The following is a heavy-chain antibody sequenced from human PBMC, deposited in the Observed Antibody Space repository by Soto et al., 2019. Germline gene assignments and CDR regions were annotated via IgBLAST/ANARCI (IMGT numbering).Heavy chain of an antibody. V-gene: IGHV3-30*18. CDR1: GFTFSNYG. CDR2: MSYDGNNK. J-gene: IGHJ4*02. D-gene: IGHD2-2*01. Sequence: QVQLVESGGGVVQPGRSLRLSCAASGFTFSNYGMHWVRQAPGKGPEWVTIMSYDGNNKFYADSVKGRFTISRDNSKNTLYLQMDSLRVEDTAVYYCAKDVYCGTTGCLRNIVQYWGQGTLVTVSS. CDR3: AKDVYCGTTGCLRNIVQY.